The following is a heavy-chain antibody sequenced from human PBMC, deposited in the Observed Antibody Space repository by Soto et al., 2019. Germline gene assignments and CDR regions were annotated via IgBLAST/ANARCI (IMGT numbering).Heavy chain of an antibody. D-gene: IGHD3-10*01. CDR3: ATSAITMVRGVITRGAFDI. CDR2: INPSGGST. CDR1: GYTFTSYY. J-gene: IGHJ3*02. Sequence: RASVKVSCKASGYTFTSYYTHWVRQAPGQGLEWMGIINPSGGSTSYAQKFQGRVTMTRDTSTSTVYMELSSLRSEDTAVYYCATSAITMVRGVITRGAFDIWGQGTMVTVSS. V-gene: IGHV1-46*01.